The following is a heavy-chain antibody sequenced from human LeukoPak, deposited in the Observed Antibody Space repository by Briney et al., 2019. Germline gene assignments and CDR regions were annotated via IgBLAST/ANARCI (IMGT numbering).Heavy chain of an antibody. CDR1: GGSFSGYY. V-gene: IGHV4-34*01. CDR3: ARRMVYCSGGSCSKPWYFDC. D-gene: IGHD2-15*01. J-gene: IGHJ4*02. CDR2: INHSGST. Sequence: SETLSLTCAVYGGSFSGYYWSWIRQPPGKGLEWIGEINHSGSTNYNPSLKSRVTISVDTSKNQFSLKLSSVTAADTAVYYCARRMVYCSGGSCSKPWYFDCWGQGTLVTVSS.